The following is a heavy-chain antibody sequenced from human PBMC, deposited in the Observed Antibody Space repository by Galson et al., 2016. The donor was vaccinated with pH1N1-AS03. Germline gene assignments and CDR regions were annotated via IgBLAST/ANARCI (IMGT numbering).Heavy chain of an antibody. J-gene: IGHJ6*02. CDR2: INPNNGVT. CDR3: ARDPRGPCSSATCATTYYFGMDV. Sequence: GYIFTGFYVHWVRQAPGQGLEWMGWINPNNGVTNYAQKFQAWVTMTGDTSISTAYMELYGLKSDDTAVYYCARDPRGPCSSATCATTYYFGMDVWGQGTTVIVSS. CDR1: GYIFTGFY. D-gene: IGHD1-26*01. V-gene: IGHV1-2*04.